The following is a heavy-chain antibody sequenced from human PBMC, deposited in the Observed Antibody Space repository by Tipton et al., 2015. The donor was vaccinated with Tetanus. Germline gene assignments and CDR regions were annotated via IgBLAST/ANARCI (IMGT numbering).Heavy chain of an antibody. CDR2: VHYSGST. CDR1: GGSISSYY. CDR3: ARGKSVVSVFGMIVMSRGLLAP. D-gene: IGHD3-3*01. V-gene: IGHV4-59*12. J-gene: IGHJ5*02. Sequence: TLSLTCTVSGGSISSYYWTWIRQPPGRGLEWIGYVHYSGSTNYSPSLRSRVAISVDTSKNQFTLKLNSVTAADTAVYYCARGKSVVSVFGMIVMSRGLLAPWGQGTLVTVSS.